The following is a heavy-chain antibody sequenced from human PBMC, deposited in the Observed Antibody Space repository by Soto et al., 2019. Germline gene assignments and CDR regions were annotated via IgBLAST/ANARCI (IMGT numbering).Heavy chain of an antibody. CDR2: IYYSGST. CDR3: ARPGSASSGDDAFDI. V-gene: IGHV4-59*08. J-gene: IGHJ3*02. CDR1: GGSISSYY. Sequence: SETLSLTCTVSGGSISSYYWSWIRQPPGKGLEWIGYIYYSGSTNYNPSLKSRVTISVDTSKNQFSLKLSSVTAADTAVYYCARPGSASSGDDAFDIWGQGKMVTVSS. D-gene: IGHD1-26*01.